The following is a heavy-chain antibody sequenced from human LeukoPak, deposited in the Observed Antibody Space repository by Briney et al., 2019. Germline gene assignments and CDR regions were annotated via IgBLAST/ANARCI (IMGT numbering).Heavy chain of an antibody. CDR1: GGSISSYY. CDR3: ATTSYYYDSPDY. J-gene: IGHJ4*02. Sequence: SETLSLTCTVSGGSISSYYWSWIRQPPGKGLEWIGYIYYSGSTNYNPSLKSRVTISVDTSKNQFSLKLSSGTAADTAVYYCATTSYYYDSPDYWGQGTLVTVSS. CDR2: IYYSGST. D-gene: IGHD3-22*01. V-gene: IGHV4-59*01.